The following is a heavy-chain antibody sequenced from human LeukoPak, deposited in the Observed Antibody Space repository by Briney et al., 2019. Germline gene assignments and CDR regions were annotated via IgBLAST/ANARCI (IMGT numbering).Heavy chain of an antibody. CDR3: ARYSSTWPYWYFDL. CDR1: GGSISGGSYS. CDR2: IYHSGST. D-gene: IGHD6-13*01. Sequence: SQTLSLTCAVSGGSISGGSYSWGWIRQPPGKGLEWVGYIYHSGSTYYNPSLKSRVTISVDRSKNQFSLKLTSVTAADTAVYYCARYSSTWPYWYFDLWGRGTLVTVSS. J-gene: IGHJ2*01. V-gene: IGHV4-30-2*01.